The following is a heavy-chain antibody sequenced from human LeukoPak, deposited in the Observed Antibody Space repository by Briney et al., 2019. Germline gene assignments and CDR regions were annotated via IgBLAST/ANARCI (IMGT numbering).Heavy chain of an antibody. J-gene: IGHJ6*02. CDR2: ISSSSSYI. Sequence: GGSLRLPCAASGFTFSSYSMNWVRQAPGKGLEWVSSISSSSSYIYYADSVKGRFTISRDNAKNSLYLQMNSLRAEDTAVYYCARDMWYGDYVYYYYGMDVWGQGTTVTVSS. CDR3: ARDMWYGDYVYYYYGMDV. CDR1: GFTFSSYS. D-gene: IGHD4-17*01. V-gene: IGHV3-21*01.